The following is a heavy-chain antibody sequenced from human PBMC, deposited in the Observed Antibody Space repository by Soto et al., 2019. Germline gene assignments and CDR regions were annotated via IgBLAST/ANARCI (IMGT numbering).Heavy chain of an antibody. CDR1: GCSISSGDYY. D-gene: IGHD3-10*01. Sequence: SETLSLTCTVSGCSISSGDYYWSWIRQPPGKGLEWIGYIYYSGSTYYNPSLKSRVTISVDTSKNQFSLKLSSVTAADTAVYYCASYRKLWFGELFAGNWFDPWGQGTLVTVSS. CDR2: IYYSGST. J-gene: IGHJ5*02. CDR3: ASYRKLWFGELFAGNWFDP. V-gene: IGHV4-30-4*01.